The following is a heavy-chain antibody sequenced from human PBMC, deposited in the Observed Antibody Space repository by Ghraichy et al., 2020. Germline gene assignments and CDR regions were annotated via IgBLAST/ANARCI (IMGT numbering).Heavy chain of an antibody. Sequence: ETLSLTCTVSGGSISSSSDFWSWIRQPPGKGLEWIGTVYSLASTYFNPSLKSRATISVESSKSQFSLKLRSVTAADTAVYYCARPPSDYGSGRDAFDIWGQGTMVTVSS. CDR3: ARPPSDYGSGRDAFDI. CDR1: GGSISSSSDF. CDR2: VYSLAST. J-gene: IGHJ3*02. V-gene: IGHV4-39*01. D-gene: IGHD3-10*01.